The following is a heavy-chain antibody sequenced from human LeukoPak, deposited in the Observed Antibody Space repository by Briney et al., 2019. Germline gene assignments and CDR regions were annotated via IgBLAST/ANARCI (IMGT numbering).Heavy chain of an antibody. Sequence: GSLRLSCAASGFTVSSYAMHWVRQPIGKGLEWVSALGIAGDTFYPGSVKGRFTISRENAKNSLYHQMNSLRAEDTAMYYCARQKQSHGNFDYWGQGTLVTVSS. CDR1: GFTVSSYA. CDR2: LGIAGDT. CDR3: ARQKQSHGNFDY. J-gene: IGHJ4*02. V-gene: IGHV3-13*01. D-gene: IGHD1-26*01.